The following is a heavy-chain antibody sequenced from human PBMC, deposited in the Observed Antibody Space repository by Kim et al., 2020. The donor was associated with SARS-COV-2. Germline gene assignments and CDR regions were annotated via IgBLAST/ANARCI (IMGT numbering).Heavy chain of an antibody. J-gene: IGHJ6*02. V-gene: IGHV3-9*01. CDR2: ISWNSGSI. D-gene: IGHD6-25*01. CDR1: GFTFGDYA. Sequence: GGSLRLSCAASGFTFGDYAMHWVWQAPGKGLEWVSGISWNSGSIGYADSVKGRFTISRDNAKNSLYLQMNSLRAEDTALYYCAKDIIAAGCMDVWGQGTTVTVSS. CDR3: AKDIIAAGCMDV.